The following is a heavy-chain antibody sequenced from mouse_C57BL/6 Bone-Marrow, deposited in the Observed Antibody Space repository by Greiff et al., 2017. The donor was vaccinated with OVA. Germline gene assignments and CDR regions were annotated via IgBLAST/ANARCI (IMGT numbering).Heavy chain of an antibody. J-gene: IGHJ3*01. D-gene: IGHD1-1*01. V-gene: IGHV1-39*01. CDR2: INPNYGTT. CDR3: ARGPRYGSSYAWFAY. Sequence: VQLQQSGPELVKPVASVKISCKASGYSFTDYNMNWVKQSNGKSLEWIGVINPNYGTTSHNQKFKGKATLTVDQSSSTAYMQLNSLTSEDSAVYYCARGPRYGSSYAWFAYWGQGTLVTVSA. CDR1: GYSFTDYN.